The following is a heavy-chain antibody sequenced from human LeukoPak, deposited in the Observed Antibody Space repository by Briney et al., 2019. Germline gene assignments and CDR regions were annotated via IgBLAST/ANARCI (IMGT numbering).Heavy chain of an antibody. J-gene: IGHJ4*02. CDR1: GYSISSGYY. CDR2: IYHSGST. V-gene: IGHV4-38-2*02. CDR3: ARDVGVDY. D-gene: IGHD3-10*01. Sequence: PSETLSLTCTVSGYSISSGYYWGWIRQPPGKGLEWIGSIYHSGSTYYNPSLKSRVTISVDTSKNQFSLKLSSVTAADTAVYYCARDVGVDYWGQGTLVTVSS.